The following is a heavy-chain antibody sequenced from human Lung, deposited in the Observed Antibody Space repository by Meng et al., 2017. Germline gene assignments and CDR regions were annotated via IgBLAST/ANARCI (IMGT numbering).Heavy chain of an antibody. CDR1: GFTFSSYA. Sequence: GESLKISCADSGFTFSSYALHWVRQAPGKGLEWMTIISYDGSFKSYADSVKGRFTISRDNSKNTLYLQVNSLRVEDSAVYYCARESYNTYMDVWGHETTVTVSS. V-gene: IGHV3-30*04. J-gene: IGHJ6*02. D-gene: IGHD3-3*01. CDR2: ISYDGSFK. CDR3: ARESYNTYMDV.